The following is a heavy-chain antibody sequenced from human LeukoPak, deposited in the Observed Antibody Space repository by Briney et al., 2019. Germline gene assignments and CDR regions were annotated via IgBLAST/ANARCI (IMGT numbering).Heavy chain of an antibody. D-gene: IGHD1-7*01. CDR2: ITSSNTI. CDR1: GFTFSSYS. J-gene: IGHJ4*02. V-gene: IGHV3-48*02. CDR3: ARFLRNYWHSDY. Sequence: GGSLRLSCAAAGFTFSSYSMNWVRQAPGKGLEWISQITSSNTIYYADSVKGRFTISRDNDMNSLYLQMNSLTDEDTAMYYCARFLRNYWHSDYWGQGTLVTVSS.